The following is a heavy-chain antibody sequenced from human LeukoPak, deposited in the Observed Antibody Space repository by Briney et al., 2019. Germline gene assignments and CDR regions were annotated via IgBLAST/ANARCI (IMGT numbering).Heavy chain of an antibody. CDR2: IYSGGTT. D-gene: IGHD3-9*01. Sequence: GGSLRLSCAASGFTVSSNSMSWVRQAPGKGLEWVSLIYSGGTTYYADSVKGRFTISRDNSKNTLYLQMDSLRADDTAVYYCAKDGELDIFTPYYFDYWGQGTLVTVSS. CDR3: AKDGELDIFTPYYFDY. CDR1: GFTVSSNS. V-gene: IGHV3-53*01. J-gene: IGHJ4*02.